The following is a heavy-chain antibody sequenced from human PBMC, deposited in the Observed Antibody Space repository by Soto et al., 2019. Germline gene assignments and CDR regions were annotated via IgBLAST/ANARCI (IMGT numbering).Heavy chain of an antibody. V-gene: IGHV1-69*01. CDR2: VSPPFRTS. J-gene: IGHJ6*02. D-gene: IGHD3-10*01. CDR1: GVSFNNNG. Sequence: QVQLVQSGAEVKKPGSSVKVSCKTSGVSFNNNGIGWVRQAPGHGLEWMGGVSPPFRTSNYARKFQGRISITADACTCTVNMELSSLTSEDTAQYYCARVLYYGSGSYSPYGMDVWGQGTMVTVSS. CDR3: ARVLYYGSGSYSPYGMDV.